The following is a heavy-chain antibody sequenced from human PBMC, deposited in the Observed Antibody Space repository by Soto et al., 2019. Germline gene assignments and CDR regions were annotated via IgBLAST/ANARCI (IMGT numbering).Heavy chain of an antibody. Sequence: GGSLRLSCAASGFTFSSYWMSWVRQAPGKGLEWVANIKQNGSEKYYVDSVKGRFTISRDKAKNSLYLQMNSLRAEDTAVYYCARDQLGITLDYSFDIWGQGTMVTVSS. V-gene: IGHV3-7*01. D-gene: IGHD1-20*01. CDR1: GFTFSSYW. CDR3: ARDQLGITLDYSFDI. CDR2: IKQNGSEK. J-gene: IGHJ3*02.